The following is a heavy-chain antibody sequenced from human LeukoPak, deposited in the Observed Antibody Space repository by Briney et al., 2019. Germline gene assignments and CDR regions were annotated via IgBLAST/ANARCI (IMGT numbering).Heavy chain of an antibody. CDR3: ANRDTTGTSNWFDP. Sequence: ASVKVSCKASGYTFTSYGIRWVRQAPGQGLEWMGWISAYNGNTNYAQKLQGRVTMTTDTSTSTAYMELRSLRSDDTAVYYCANRDTTGTSNWFDPWGQGTLVTVSS. CDR1: GYTFTSYG. V-gene: IGHV1-18*01. D-gene: IGHD1-1*01. J-gene: IGHJ5*02. CDR2: ISAYNGNT.